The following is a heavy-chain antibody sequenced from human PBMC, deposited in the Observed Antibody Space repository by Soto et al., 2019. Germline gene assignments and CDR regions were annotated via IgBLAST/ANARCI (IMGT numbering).Heavy chain of an antibody. CDR3: ARERVEYYYDSSGYLYYYYYGMDV. J-gene: IGHJ6*02. CDR2: ISSSSSYT. V-gene: IGHV3-11*06. D-gene: IGHD3-22*01. CDR1: GFTFSDYY. Sequence: QVQLVESGGGLVKPGGSLRLSCAASGFTFSDYYMIWIRQAPGKGLAWVSYISSSSSYTNYADSVKGRFTISRDNAKNSLYLQMNSLRAEDTAVYYCARERVEYYYDSSGYLYYYYYGMDVWGQGTTVTVSS.